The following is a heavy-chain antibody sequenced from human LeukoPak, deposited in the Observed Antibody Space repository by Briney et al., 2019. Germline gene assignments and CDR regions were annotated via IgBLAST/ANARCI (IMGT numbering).Heavy chain of an antibody. CDR2: ISSSGSTI. CDR1: GFTFSSYG. CDR3: ASAARDSGYAQFDY. D-gene: IGHD5-12*01. Sequence: GGSLRLSCAASGFTFSSYGMHWVRQAPGKGLEWVSYISSSGSTIYYADSVKGRFTISRDNAKNSLYLQMNSLRAEDTAVYYCASAARDSGYAQFDYWGQGTLVTVSS. J-gene: IGHJ4*02. V-gene: IGHV3-48*04.